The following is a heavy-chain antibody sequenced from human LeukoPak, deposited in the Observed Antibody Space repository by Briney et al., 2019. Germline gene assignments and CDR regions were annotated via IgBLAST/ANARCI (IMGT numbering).Heavy chain of an antibody. V-gene: IGHV3-23*01. CDR3: AKDRFYYYDSSGYPGY. Sequence: KPGGSLRLSCAASGFTFSSYAMNWVRQAPGKGLEWVSGVSGSGGSTYYVDSVKGRFTISRDNSKNTLYLQMNSLRAEDTAVYYCAKDRFYYYDSSGYPGYWGQGTLVTVSS. J-gene: IGHJ4*02. D-gene: IGHD3-22*01. CDR2: VSGSGGST. CDR1: GFTFSSYA.